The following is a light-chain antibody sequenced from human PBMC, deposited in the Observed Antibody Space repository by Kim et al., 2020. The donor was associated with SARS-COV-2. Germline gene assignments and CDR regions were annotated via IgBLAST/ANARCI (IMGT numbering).Light chain of an antibody. Sequence: SPGERSAVSCRASQRVSSNYFAWYQQKPCQAPRLLIYGATSRATGIPDRFSGSGSETDFILTISRLDPEDFAVYYCQHYGTSPLTFGGGTKVDIK. J-gene: IGKJ4*01. CDR2: GAT. CDR3: QHYGTSPLT. V-gene: IGKV3-20*01. CDR1: QRVSSNY.